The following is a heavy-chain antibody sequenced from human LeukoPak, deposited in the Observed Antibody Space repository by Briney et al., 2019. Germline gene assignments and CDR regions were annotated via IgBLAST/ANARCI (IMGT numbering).Heavy chain of an antibody. Sequence: PSETLSLTCTVSGGSISSSSYYWGWIRQPPGKGLEWIGSSYYSGSTYYTPSLKSRVTISVDTSKNHFSLKLSSVTAADTAVYYCARDRRLAPRPAFWFDPWGQGTLVTVSS. CDR2: SYYSGST. CDR1: GGSISSSSYY. CDR3: ARDRRLAPRPAFWFDP. D-gene: IGHD6-6*01. J-gene: IGHJ5*02. V-gene: IGHV4-39*07.